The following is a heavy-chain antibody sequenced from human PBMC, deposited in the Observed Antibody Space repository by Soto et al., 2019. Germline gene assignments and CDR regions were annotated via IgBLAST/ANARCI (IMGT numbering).Heavy chain of an antibody. D-gene: IGHD6-19*01. CDR2: IYYSGST. CDR3: ARVSLYSSGWYANFDY. V-gene: IGHV4-59*01. Sequence: SETLSLTCTVSGGCISSYYWSWIRQPPGKGLEWIGYIYYSGSTNYNPSLKSRVTISVDTSKNQFSLKLSSVTAADTAVYYCARVSLYSSGWYANFDYWGRGTLVTVSS. CDR1: GGCISSYY. J-gene: IGHJ4*02.